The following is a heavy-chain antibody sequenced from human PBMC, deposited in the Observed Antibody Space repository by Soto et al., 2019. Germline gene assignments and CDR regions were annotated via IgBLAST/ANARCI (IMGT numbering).Heavy chain of an antibody. V-gene: IGHV1-46*01. J-gene: IGHJ6*02. CDR3: ARSRIQLWLSYGMDV. D-gene: IGHD5-18*01. CDR1: GYTSTTYY. Sequence: ASVKVSCKASGYTSTTYYIHWVRQAPGQGLEWMGMINPSGGSTSYTQKFQGRVTMTRDTSTSTVYMELSSLRSEDTAVYYCARSRIQLWLSYGMDVWGQGTTVTVSS. CDR2: INPSGGST.